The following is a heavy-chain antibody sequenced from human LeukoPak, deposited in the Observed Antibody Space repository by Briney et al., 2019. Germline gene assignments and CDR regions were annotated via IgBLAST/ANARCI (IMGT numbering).Heavy chain of an antibody. CDR2: ISGSGGST. CDR3: TTDGPIVGASDPRNRFDP. J-gene: IGHJ5*02. Sequence: GGTLRLSCAASGFTFSSYGMSWVRQAPGKGLEWVSAISGSGGSTYYADSVKGRFTISRDNSKNTLYLQMNSLKTEDTAVYYCTTDGPIVGASDPRNRFDPWGQGTLVTVSS. CDR1: GFTFSSYG. D-gene: IGHD1-26*01. V-gene: IGHV3-23*01.